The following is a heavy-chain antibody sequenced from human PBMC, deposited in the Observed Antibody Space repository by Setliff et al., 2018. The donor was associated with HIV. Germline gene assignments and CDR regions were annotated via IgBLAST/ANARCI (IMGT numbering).Heavy chain of an antibody. CDR1: GGSISSSSYY. CDR2: IYLSGST. J-gene: IGHJ6*02. D-gene: IGHD4-17*01. Sequence: SETLSLTCTVSGGSISSSSYYWAWIRQPPGKGLEWIANIYLSGSTNYNPSLKGRVTISLDTSKNQFYLKLNSVTAADTAIYYCTRGGPTVAYGVDVWGQGTTVTVSS. CDR3: TRGGPTVAYGVDV. V-gene: IGHV4-39*07.